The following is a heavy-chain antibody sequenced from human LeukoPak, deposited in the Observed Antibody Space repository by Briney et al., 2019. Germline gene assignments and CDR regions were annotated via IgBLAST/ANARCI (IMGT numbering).Heavy chain of an antibody. D-gene: IGHD3-10*01. V-gene: IGHV3-21*01. J-gene: IGHJ4*02. CDR2: ISSSSSYI. Sequence: GGSLRLSCAASGFTFTSYTMNWVRQAPGKGLEWVSSISSSSSYIYYADSLKGRFTISRDNAKSSLYLQMNSLRAEDTAVYYCASGDSAGTFFDYWGQGTLVTVSS. CDR1: GFTFTSYT. CDR3: ASGDSAGTFFDY.